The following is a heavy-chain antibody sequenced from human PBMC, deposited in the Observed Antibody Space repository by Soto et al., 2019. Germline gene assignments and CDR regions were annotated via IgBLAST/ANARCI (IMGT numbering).Heavy chain of an antibody. J-gene: IGHJ6*02. CDR3: ARAAITMVRGVIAYYYYGMDV. D-gene: IGHD3-10*01. CDR1: GGTFSSYA. CDR2: IIPIFGTA. Sequence: QVQLVQSGAEVKKPGSSVKVSCKASGGTFSSYAISWVRQAPGQGLEWMGGIIPIFGTANYAQKFQGRVTITADESTSTAYMELSTLRSEDTAVYYCARAAITMVRGVIAYYYYGMDVWGQGTTVTVPS. V-gene: IGHV1-69*01.